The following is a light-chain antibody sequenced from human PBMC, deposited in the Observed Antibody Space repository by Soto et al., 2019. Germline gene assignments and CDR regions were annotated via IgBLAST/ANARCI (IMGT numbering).Light chain of an antibody. CDR1: QSVSSN. V-gene: IGKV3-20*01. Sequence: LYPGGRLIITIRSSQSVSSNLAWYQQKPGQAPRFLIYGASNRATGIPDRFSGSGSRTYFTLTSSRQAPEAVAVYYGQQHATSGTFGQGTKVDIK. CDR2: GAS. J-gene: IGKJ1*01. CDR3: QQHATSGT.